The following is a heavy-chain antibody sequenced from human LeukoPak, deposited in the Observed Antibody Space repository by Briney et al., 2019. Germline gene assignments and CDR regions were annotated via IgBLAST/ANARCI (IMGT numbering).Heavy chain of an antibody. V-gene: IGHV3-15*01. J-gene: IGHJ3*02. Sequence: GGSLRLSCAASGFTFSNAWMSWVRQAPGKGLEWVGRIKSKTDGGTTDYAAPVKGRFTISRDDSKNTLYLQMNSLKTEDTAVYYCTTEPVLLWFGELLPSGAFDIWGQGTMVTVSS. D-gene: IGHD3-10*01. CDR3: TTEPVLLWFGELLPSGAFDI. CDR1: GFTFSNAW. CDR2: IKSKTDGGTT.